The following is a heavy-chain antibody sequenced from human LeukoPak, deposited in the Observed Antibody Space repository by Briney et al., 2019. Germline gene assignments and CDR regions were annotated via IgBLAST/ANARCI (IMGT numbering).Heavy chain of an antibody. D-gene: IGHD3-22*01. CDR3: AVGRYYDSSGYSGGMDV. Sequence: ASVKVSCKASGGTFSSYAISWVRQAPGQRLEWMGGIMPIFGTTNYAQKFQGRVTITADESTSTAYMELSSLRSEDTAVYYCAVGRYYDSSGYSGGMDVWGQGTTVTVSS. V-gene: IGHV1-69*13. J-gene: IGHJ6*02. CDR1: GGTFSSYA. CDR2: IMPIFGTT.